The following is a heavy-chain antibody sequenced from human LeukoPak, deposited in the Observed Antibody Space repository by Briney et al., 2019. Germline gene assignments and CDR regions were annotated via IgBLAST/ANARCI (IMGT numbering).Heavy chain of an antibody. J-gene: IGHJ5*02. CDR2: IYASVTT. Sequence: SETLSLTCTVSGGSISSFYWNWIRQPAGKGLEWIGRIYASVTTDYNPSLKSRVTASVDTSKNQFSLTLTSVTAADTAVYFCASERAYDSSGFDPWGQGILVTVSS. V-gene: IGHV4-4*07. D-gene: IGHD3-22*01. CDR3: ASERAYDSSGFDP. CDR1: GGSISSFY.